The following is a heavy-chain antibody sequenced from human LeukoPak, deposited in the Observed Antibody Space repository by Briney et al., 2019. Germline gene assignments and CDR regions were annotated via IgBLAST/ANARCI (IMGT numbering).Heavy chain of an antibody. Sequence: SETLSLTCTVSGGSISSSSYYWGWIRQPPGKGLEWIGSIYYSGSAYYNPSLKSRVTISVDTSKNQFSLKLSSVTAADTAVYYCARHKGYYDSSGYCDYWGQGTLVTVSS. J-gene: IGHJ4*02. V-gene: IGHV4-39*01. D-gene: IGHD3-22*01. CDR2: IYYSGSA. CDR1: GGSISSSSYY. CDR3: ARHKGYYDSSGYCDY.